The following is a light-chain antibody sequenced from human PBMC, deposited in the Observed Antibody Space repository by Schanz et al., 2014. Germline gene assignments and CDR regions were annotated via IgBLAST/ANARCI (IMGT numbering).Light chain of an antibody. CDR3: ASWDDSLNARV. V-gene: IGLV1-47*01. CDR1: SSNIGRNS. Sequence: QSVLTQPPSASGTPGQRVSISCSGSSSNIGRNSVAWYQKFPPIAPKLLISADNQRPSGVPDRFSGSRSGTSAYLAIRGLRSEDEATYYCASWDDSLNARVFGGGPKLTVL. CDR2: ADN. J-gene: IGLJ3*02.